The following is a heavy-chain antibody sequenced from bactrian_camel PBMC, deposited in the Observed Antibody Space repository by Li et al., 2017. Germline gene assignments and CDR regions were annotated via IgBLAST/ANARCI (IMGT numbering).Heavy chain of an antibody. D-gene: IGHD3*01. CDR2: IYTGDGTT. V-gene: IGHV3S19*01. Sequence: EVQLVESGGGLVQPGGSLRLPCAFSGFTSTYWMYWVRQAPGKGLEWVSSIYTGDGTTNFADSVKGRFTISRDNAKNTPYLQMHSVQSEDTALYYCATVEVDAGWVNYWGQGTQVTVS. CDR1: GFTSTYW. CDR3: ATVEVDAGWVNY. J-gene: IGHJ4*01.